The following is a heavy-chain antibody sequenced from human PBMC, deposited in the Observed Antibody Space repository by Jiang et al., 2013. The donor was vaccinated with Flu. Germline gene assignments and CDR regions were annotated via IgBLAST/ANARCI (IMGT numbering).Heavy chain of an antibody. CDR3: ARGRSSWGRFDP. D-gene: IGHD6-13*01. V-gene: IGHV4-61*02. CDR2: FYTSGST. Sequence: KPSQTLSLTCAVSGGSISSGDYYWYWIRQPAGRGLEWIGRFYTSGSTNYNPSLKSRVTISIETSKNQFSLKLSSVTAADTAVYYCARGRSSWGRFDPWGQGTLVTVSS. J-gene: IGHJ5*02. CDR1: GGSISSGDYY.